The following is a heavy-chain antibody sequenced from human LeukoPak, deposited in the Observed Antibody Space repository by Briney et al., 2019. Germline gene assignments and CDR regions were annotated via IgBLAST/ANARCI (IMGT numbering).Heavy chain of an antibody. CDR1: GFTVSSNY. CDR2: IYSGGRT. CDR3: VRVVYSGSGSYGGFDY. D-gene: IGHD3-10*01. J-gene: IGHJ4*02. V-gene: IGHV3-66*02. Sequence: GGSLRLSCAASGFTVSSNYMSWVRQAPGKGLEWVSVIYSGGRTYYADSVKGRFTISRDNSKNTLYLQMNSLRTDDTSVYFCVRVVYSGSGSYGGFDYWGQGTLVTVSS.